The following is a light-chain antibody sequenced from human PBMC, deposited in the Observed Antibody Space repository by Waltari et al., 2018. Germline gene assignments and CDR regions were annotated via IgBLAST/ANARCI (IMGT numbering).Light chain of an antibody. V-gene: IGKV3-15*01. CDR1: QSVSSN. CDR3: QQYNNWLMYT. J-gene: IGKJ2*01. Sequence: EIVMTQSPAILSVSPGERATLPRRASQSVSSNLAWYQQKPGQAPRPLIYGASTRSTGIPARFSGSGSGTEFTLTISSMQSEDFAVYYCQQYNNWLMYTFGQGTKLEIK. CDR2: GAS.